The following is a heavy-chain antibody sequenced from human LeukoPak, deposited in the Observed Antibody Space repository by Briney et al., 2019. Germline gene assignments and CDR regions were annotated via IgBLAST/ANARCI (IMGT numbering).Heavy chain of an antibody. CDR2: MFDGGTT. Sequence: GGSLRLSCAASGFTVTSHYMAWVGQTPGTGLEGLSIMFDGGTTYYADSVNGRASISRDTSTNSLYLQMNSLKDDDTAVYYCARAHGTKRYYFDDWGQGTHVTVSS. V-gene: IGHV3-66*01. D-gene: IGHD1-26*01. J-gene: IGHJ4*02. CDR3: ARAHGTKRYYFDD. CDR1: GFTVTSHY.